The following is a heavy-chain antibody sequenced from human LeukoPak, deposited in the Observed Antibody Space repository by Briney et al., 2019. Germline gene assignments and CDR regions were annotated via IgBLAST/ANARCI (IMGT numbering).Heavy chain of an antibody. CDR2: ISYDGSNK. D-gene: IGHD6-13*01. V-gene: IGHV3-30*03. Sequence: GGSLRLSCAASGFTFSSYGMHWVRQAPGKGLEWVAVISYDGSNKYYADSVKGRVTISRDNSKNTLYLQMNSLRAEDTAVYYCAAAGTLDYWGQGTLVTVSS. J-gene: IGHJ4*02. CDR3: AAAGTLDY. CDR1: GFTFSSYG.